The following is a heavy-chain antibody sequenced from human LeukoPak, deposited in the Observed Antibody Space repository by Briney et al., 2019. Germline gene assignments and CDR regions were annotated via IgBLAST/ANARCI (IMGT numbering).Heavy chain of an antibody. CDR3: ARGNRKIAVDI. V-gene: IGHV7-4-1*02. CDR2: INTKTGNP. CDR1: GYTFTTYA. D-gene: IGHD6-19*01. Sequence: ASVKVSCKASGYTFTTYAMNWVRQAPGRGLEWMGWINTKTGNPTYVQGFTGRFVFSLDTSVSTAYLQISSLKAEDTAVYFCARGNRKIAVDIWGQGALVTVSS. J-gene: IGHJ4*02.